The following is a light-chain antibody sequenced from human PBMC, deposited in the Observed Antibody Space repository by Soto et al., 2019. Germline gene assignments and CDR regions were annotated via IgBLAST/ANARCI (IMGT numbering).Light chain of an antibody. CDR3: QSLNRFPHS. CDR2: LAS. J-gene: IGKJ4*01. CDR1: QDISSY. V-gene: IGKV1-9*01. Sequence: IQLTQSPSSLSASVGARVPITCRASQDISSYLAWYQQQPGKAPKLLIYLASTLHSGVPSSFSGSGSGTDFSLTISSLQPEDAATYYCQSLNRFPHSFGGGTKV.